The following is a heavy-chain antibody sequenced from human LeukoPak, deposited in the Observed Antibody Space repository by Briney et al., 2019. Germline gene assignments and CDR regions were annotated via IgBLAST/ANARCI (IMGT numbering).Heavy chain of an antibody. J-gene: IGHJ3*02. CDR1: GFTFDDYT. D-gene: IGHD2-2*01. Sequence: GGSLRLSCAASGFTFDDYTMHWVLQAPGKGLEWVSLISWDGGSTYYADSVKGRFTISRDNSKNSLYLQMNSLRTEDTALYYCAKGGRVAPAAGDAFDIWGQGTMVTVSS. CDR3: AKGGRVAPAAGDAFDI. CDR2: ISWDGGST. V-gene: IGHV3-43*01.